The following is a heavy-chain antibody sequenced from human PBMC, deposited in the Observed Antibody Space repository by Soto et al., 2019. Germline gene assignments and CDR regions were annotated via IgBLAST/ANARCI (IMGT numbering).Heavy chain of an antibody. CDR1: GYTFTSYG. CDR2: SSAYNGNT. D-gene: IGHD1-26*01. J-gene: IGHJ6*02. Sequence: QVQLVQSGAEVKKPGASVKVSCKASGYTFTSYGISWVRQAPGQCLEWMGWSSAYNGNTNYAQKREGRVSMSTEEAWSTASMDLRLLRSDDRGWYLCARDRSWGIYWGGYYYNGMDVWGQGPTVTVSS. V-gene: IGHV1-18*04. CDR3: ARDRSWGIYWGGYYYNGMDV.